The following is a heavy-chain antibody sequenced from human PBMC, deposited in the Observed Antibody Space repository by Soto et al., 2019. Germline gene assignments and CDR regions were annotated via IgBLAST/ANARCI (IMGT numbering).Heavy chain of an antibody. D-gene: IGHD3-3*01. V-gene: IGHV3-7*01. Sequence: GGSLRLSCAASGFTFSSYWMSWVRQAPGKGLEWVANIKQDGSEKYYVDSVKGRFTISRDNAKNSLYLQMNSLRAEDTAVYYCARDGVDFWSGYYSFDYWGQGTLVTVSS. CDR3: ARDGVDFWSGYYSFDY. CDR2: IKQDGSEK. J-gene: IGHJ4*02. CDR1: GFTFSSYW.